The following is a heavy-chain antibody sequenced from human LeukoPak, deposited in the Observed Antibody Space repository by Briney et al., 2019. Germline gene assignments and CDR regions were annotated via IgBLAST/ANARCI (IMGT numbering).Heavy chain of an antibody. CDR3: ARDDGVSVRGYSGCSFDY. V-gene: IGHV3-7*01. J-gene: IGHJ4*02. Sequence: GGSLRLSCAASGFTFRSYWMSWVRQAPGKGLEWVANIKQDGSEKYYVDSVKGRFTISRDNAKNSLYLQMNSLRAEDTAVYYCARDDGVSVRGYSGCSFDYWGQGTLVTVSS. CDR2: IKQDGSEK. D-gene: IGHD5-12*01. CDR1: GFTFRSYW.